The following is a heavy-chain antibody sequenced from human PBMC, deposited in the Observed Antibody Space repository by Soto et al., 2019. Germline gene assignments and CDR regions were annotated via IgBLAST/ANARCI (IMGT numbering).Heavy chain of an antibody. V-gene: IGHV3-13*01. CDR3: ARALNEGSGYASIDY. Sequence: PGGTLRLSCAASGFTFSSYDMHWVRQATGKGLEWVSAIGTAGDTYYPGSVKGRFTISRENAKNSLYLQMNSLRAEDTAVYYCARALNEGSGYASIDYWGQGTLVTVSS. CDR2: IGTAGDT. J-gene: IGHJ4*02. D-gene: IGHD5-12*01. CDR1: GFTFSSYD.